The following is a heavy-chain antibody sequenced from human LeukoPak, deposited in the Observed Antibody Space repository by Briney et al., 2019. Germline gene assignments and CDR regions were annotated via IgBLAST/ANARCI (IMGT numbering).Heavy chain of an antibody. CDR1: GITFSTYA. J-gene: IGHJ5*02. D-gene: IGHD2-15*01. Sequence: GGTLRLSCAASGITFSTYAMTWVRQAPGKGLEWLALISGTGGTAYYAGSVKGRFTISRDNSKNTLYLQMNSLRAEDTAVYYCAKGYRYCDPWGQGTLVTVSS. V-gene: IGHV3-23*01. CDR2: ISGTGGTA. CDR3: AKGYRYCDP.